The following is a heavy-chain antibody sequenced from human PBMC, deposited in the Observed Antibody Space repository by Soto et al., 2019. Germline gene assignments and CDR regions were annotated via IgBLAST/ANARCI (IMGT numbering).Heavy chain of an antibody. CDR2: ISGSNSNI. CDR1: GFNLRNYE. CDR3: ATEELCGADCYFFKH. Sequence: GGSLRLSCAASGFNLRNYEMNWVRQVPGKGLEWISKISGSNSNIYYADSVQGRFTISRDNANNVLFLQMNSLRAEDTATYHCATEELCGADCYFFKHWGQGTLVTVSS. V-gene: IGHV3-48*03. D-gene: IGHD2-21*02. J-gene: IGHJ4*02.